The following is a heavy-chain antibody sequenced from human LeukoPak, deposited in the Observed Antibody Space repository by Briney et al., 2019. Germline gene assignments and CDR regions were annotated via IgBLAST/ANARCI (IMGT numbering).Heavy chain of an antibody. J-gene: IGHJ6*03. CDR2: INPNSGDT. Sequence: ASVKVSCKASGYIFTGYYMHWVRQAPGQGLEWMGWINPNSGDTNYAQKFQGRVTMTRDTSISTAYMELSRLRSDDTAVYYCARVLTVVTSHYYYMDVWGKGTTVTVSS. V-gene: IGHV1-2*02. D-gene: IGHD4-23*01. CDR3: ARVLTVVTSHYYYMDV. CDR1: GYIFTGYY.